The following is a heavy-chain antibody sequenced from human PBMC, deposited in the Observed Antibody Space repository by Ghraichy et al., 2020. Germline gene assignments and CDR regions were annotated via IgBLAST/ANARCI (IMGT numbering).Heavy chain of an antibody. CDR3: ARRGYSGYDWRAAEIDY. CDR1: GFTFSSYA. CDR2: ISYDGSNK. D-gene: IGHD5-12*01. V-gene: IGHV3-30*04. Sequence: LSLTCAASGFTFSSYAMHWVRQAPGKGLEWVAVISYDGSNKYYADSVKGRFTISRDNSKNTVYLQMKSLRDEDTAVYYCARRGYSGYDWRAAEIDYWGQGTLVTVSS. J-gene: IGHJ4*02.